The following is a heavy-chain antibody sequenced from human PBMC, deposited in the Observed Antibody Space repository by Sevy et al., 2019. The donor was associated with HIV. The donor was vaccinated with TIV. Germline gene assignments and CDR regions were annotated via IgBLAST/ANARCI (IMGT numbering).Heavy chain of an antibody. CDR1: GFTFSSYA. D-gene: IGHD2-8*01. J-gene: IGHJ4*02. CDR2: VSYDEKYK. CDR3: AKKMGGGSGMAFLVDY. V-gene: IGHV3-30-3*02. Sequence: GGSLRLSCAASGFTFSSYAMHWVRQAPGKGLEWVAAVSYDEKYKYYVDSVKGRFTISRDNSKNTLFLQMNSLRAEDTVIFYCAKKMGGGSGMAFLVDYWGQGTLVTVSS.